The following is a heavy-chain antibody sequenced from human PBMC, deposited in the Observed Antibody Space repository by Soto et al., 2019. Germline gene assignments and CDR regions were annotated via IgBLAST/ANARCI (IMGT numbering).Heavy chain of an antibody. CDR3: ARDPEKYSGSDLGIDY. V-gene: IGHV3-48*03. D-gene: IGHD5-12*01. CDR1: GFTFTNYD. J-gene: IGHJ4*02. Sequence: PXGSLRLACAASGFTFTNYDMNWVRQAPGKGLEWISYISSSGKTISYADSVKGRFTISRDNAKNSLYLQMNSLRAEDTAVYYCARDPEKYSGSDLGIDYWGQGTLVTVSS. CDR2: ISSSGKTI.